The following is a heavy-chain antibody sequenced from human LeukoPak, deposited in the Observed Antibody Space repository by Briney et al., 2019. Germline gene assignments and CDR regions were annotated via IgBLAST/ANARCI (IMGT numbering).Heavy chain of an antibody. V-gene: IGHV3-23*01. D-gene: IGHD6-19*01. CDR1: GFTVSSNY. Sequence: PGGSLRLSCAASGFTVSSNYMSWVRQAPGKGLEWVSAISGSGGSTYYADSVKGRFTISRDNSKNTLYLQMNSLRAEDTAVYYCAKVTVAKSGLNYWGQGTLVTVSS. CDR2: ISGSGGST. CDR3: AKVTVAKSGLNY. J-gene: IGHJ4*02.